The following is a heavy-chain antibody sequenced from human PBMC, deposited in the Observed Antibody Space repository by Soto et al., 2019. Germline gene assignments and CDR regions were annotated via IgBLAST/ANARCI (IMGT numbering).Heavy chain of an antibody. J-gene: IGHJ4*02. Sequence: GGSLRLSCAASGFTFSIYWMSWVRQAPGKGLEWVANIKQDGSEKYYVDSVKGRFTISRDSAKNSLYLQMNSLRAEDTAVYYCARGGELLGYWGQGTLVTVSS. CDR2: IKQDGSEK. CDR3: ARGGELLGY. D-gene: IGHD1-26*01. V-gene: IGHV3-7*03. CDR1: GFTFSIYW.